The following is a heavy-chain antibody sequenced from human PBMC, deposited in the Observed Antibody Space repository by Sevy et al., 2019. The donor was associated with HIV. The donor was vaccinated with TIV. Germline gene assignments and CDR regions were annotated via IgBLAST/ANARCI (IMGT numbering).Heavy chain of an antibody. CDR1: GFTFSDYY. Sequence: GGSLRLSCAASGFTFSDYYMSWIRQAPGKGLEWVSYISSSGSTIYYAHSVKGRFTISRDNAKNSLYLQMNSLRAEDTAVYYCARDPYCISTSCPLGWFDPWGQGTLVTVSS. J-gene: IGHJ5*02. CDR3: ARDPYCISTSCPLGWFDP. D-gene: IGHD2-2*01. V-gene: IGHV3-11*01. CDR2: ISSSGSTI.